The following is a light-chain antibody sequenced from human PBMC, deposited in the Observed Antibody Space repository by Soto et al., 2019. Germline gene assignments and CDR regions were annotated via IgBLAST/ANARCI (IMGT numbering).Light chain of an antibody. CDR3: QQYNHWPLA. Sequence: IVMTQSPATLSVSPGERATLSCRASQSVTTNLAWYQQKPGQAPRLLIYAATTRAIGIPARFSGSGSGTEFTFTITSLQSEDFAFYFFQQYNHWPLAFGGATKVQI. CDR1: QSVTTN. V-gene: IGKV3-15*01. CDR2: AAT. J-gene: IGKJ4*01.